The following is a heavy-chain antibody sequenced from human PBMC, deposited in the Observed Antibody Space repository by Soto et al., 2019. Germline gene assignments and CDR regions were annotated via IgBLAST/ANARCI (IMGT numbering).Heavy chain of an antibody. CDR3: ADRVHRASFSLVTTTALYFDF. Sequence: QITLNESGPTQVKPRQTLTLTCTFSGFSLTTSGVGVGWIRQSPGKAPEWLALIYWDDDNRNSPSLKSRLTITKDASKTRVVLTMADLDPADTATYYCADRVHRASFSLVTTTALYFDFWGQGTPVAVSS. CDR1: GFSLTTSGVG. D-gene: IGHD5-18*01. J-gene: IGHJ4*02. V-gene: IGHV2-5*02. CDR2: IYWDDDN.